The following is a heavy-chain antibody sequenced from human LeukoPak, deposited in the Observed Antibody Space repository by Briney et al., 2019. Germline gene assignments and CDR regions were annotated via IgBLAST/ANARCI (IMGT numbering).Heavy chain of an antibody. CDR1: GFTFRNYV. CDR3: AREGYYGSGSPPSLYFDY. CDR2: TSSDLNVK. J-gene: IGHJ4*02. V-gene: IGHV3-30-3*01. D-gene: IGHD3-10*01. Sequence: GGSLRLSCAASGFTFRNYVIRWVRQAPGKGLEWVAVTSSDLNVKLYADSVKSRFTISRDNSRSTLYLQMNSLRPEDTAIYYCAREGYYGSGSPPSLYFDYWGQGTLVTVSS.